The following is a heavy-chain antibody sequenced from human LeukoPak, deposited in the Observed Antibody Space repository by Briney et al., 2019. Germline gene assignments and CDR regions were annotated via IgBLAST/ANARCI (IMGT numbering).Heavy chain of an antibody. Sequence: SETLSLTCTVSGGSISSSSYYWGWIRQPPGKGLEWIGSIYYSGSTYYNPSLKSRVTISVDTSKNQFSLKLSSVTAADTAVYYCARVVRPFSYDILTGPFDYWGQGTLVTVSS. CDR3: ARVVRPFSYDILTGPFDY. J-gene: IGHJ4*02. V-gene: IGHV4-39*07. CDR2: IYYSGST. D-gene: IGHD3-9*01. CDR1: GGSISSSSYY.